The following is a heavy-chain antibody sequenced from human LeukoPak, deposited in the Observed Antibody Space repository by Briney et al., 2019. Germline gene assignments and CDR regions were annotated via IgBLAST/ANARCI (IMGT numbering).Heavy chain of an antibody. Sequence: SETLSLTCTVSGGSISSNNYYWGWIRQPPGKGLEWIGSTYNSGSTYYNPSLKSRVTISVDTSKTHFSLNLSSVTAADTAVYYCARSTAASYGYFDCWGQGTLVTVSS. V-gene: IGHV4-39*02. CDR1: GGSISSNNYY. J-gene: IGHJ4*02. CDR2: TYNSGST. CDR3: ARSTAASYGYFDC. D-gene: IGHD1-1*01.